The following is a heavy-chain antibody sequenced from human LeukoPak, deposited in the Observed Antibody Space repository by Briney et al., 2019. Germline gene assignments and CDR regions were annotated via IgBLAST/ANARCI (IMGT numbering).Heavy chain of an antibody. D-gene: IGHD1-26*01. CDR2: IYTSGST. J-gene: IGHJ4*02. CDR1: GGSISSYY. Sequence: PSETLSLTCTVSGGSISSYYWSWIRQPPGQGLEWIGYIYTSGSTNYNPSLKSRVTISVDTSKNQFSLKLSSVTAADTAVYYCARLIDSGSYTFDYWGQGTLVTVSS. CDR3: ARLIDSGSYTFDY. V-gene: IGHV4-4*09.